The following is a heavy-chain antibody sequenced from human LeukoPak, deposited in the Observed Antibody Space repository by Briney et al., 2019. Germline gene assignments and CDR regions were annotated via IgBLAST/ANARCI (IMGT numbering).Heavy chain of an antibody. J-gene: IGHJ3*02. CDR2: IYYSGST. D-gene: IGHD4-17*01. CDR3: ARVWDDYGDWDAFDI. CDR1: GGSISSGGYY. Sequence: PSETLSLTCTVSGGSISSGGYYWSWIRQHPGKGLEWLGYIYYSGSTYYNPSLKRQFPISVDTSKNQFSLKLSSLTAADTAVYYCARVWDDYGDWDAFDIWGQGTMVTVSS. V-gene: IGHV4-31*01.